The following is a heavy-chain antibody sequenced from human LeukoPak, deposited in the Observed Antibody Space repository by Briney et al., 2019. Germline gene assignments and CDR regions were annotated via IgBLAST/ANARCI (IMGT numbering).Heavy chain of an antibody. J-gene: IGHJ4*02. V-gene: IGHV4-39*07. CDR1: GGSISGSSYY. Sequence: SETLSLTCTVSGGSISGSSYYWGWIRQPPGKGLEWIGSIYYSGSTYYNPSLKSRVTISVDTSKNQFSLKLSSVTAADTAVYYCARIGHEDYYFDYWGQGTLVTVSS. CDR2: IYYSGST. CDR3: ARIGHEDYYFDY.